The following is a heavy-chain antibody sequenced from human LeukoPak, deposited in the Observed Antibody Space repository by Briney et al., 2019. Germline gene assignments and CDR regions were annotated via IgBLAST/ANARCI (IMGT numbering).Heavy chain of an antibody. J-gene: IGHJ4*02. CDR2: ISSGDRT. D-gene: IGHD3-9*01. V-gene: IGHV3-23*01. CDR3: AKDATASPYFHWFDN. Sequence: GGSLRLSCAASGFTFSSFQMTWVRQAPGKGLEWVAGISSGDRTFHAESVKGRFTIPRDKSKDTLYLQMNSLRAEDTAVYYCAKDATASPYFHWFDNWGQGTQVIVSS. CDR1: GFTFSSFQ.